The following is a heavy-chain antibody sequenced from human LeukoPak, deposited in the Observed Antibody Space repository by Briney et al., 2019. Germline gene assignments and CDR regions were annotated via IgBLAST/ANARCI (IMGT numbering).Heavy chain of an antibody. D-gene: IGHD6-6*01. CDR1: GYTFNGYY. CDR3: AREYSSSSGFDY. CDR2: INPDSGAT. V-gene: IGHV1-2*02. J-gene: IGHJ4*02. Sequence: ASVKVSCKASGYTFNGYYVHWVRQAPGQGLEWMGWINPDSGATNYAQKFQGRVTLTRDTSISTGYMELSRLRSDDTAVYYCAREYSSSSGFDYWGQGTLVSVSS.